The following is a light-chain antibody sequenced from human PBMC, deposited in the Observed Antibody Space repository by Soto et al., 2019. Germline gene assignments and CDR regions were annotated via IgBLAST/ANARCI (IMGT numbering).Light chain of an antibody. V-gene: IGLV4-69*01. Sequence: QLVLTQSPSASASLGASVKLTCTLSSGHSSYAIAWHQQQPEKGPRYLMKLNSDGSHSKGDGIPDHFSGSSSGAERYLTISSLQSEDEADYYCQTWGTGLLVFGGGTQLTVL. CDR2: LNSDGSH. CDR1: SGHSSYA. J-gene: IGLJ3*02. CDR3: QTWGTGLLV.